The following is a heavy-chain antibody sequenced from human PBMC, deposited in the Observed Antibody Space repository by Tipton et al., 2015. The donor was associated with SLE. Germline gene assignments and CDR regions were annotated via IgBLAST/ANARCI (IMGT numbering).Heavy chain of an antibody. J-gene: IGHJ3*02. CDR3: TRAHDYGHAFDI. CDR1: GGSISSSSYY. D-gene: IGHD4-17*01. V-gene: IGHV4-61*05. Sequence: TLSLTCTVSGGSISSSSYYWSWIRQPPGKGLEWIGEINHSGSTNYNPSLKSRVTISVDTSKNQFSLKLSSVTAADTAVYYCTRAHDYGHAFDIWGQGTMVTVSS. CDR2: INHSGST.